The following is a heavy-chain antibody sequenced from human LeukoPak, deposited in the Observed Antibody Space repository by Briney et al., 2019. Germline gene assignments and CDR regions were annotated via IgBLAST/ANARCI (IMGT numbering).Heavy chain of an antibody. CDR1: GCTFTSYD. V-gene: IGHV1-8*01. CDR3: ARGPPNWGYDY. Sequence: ASVKVSCKASGCTFTSYDFNWVRQATGQRPEWMGWMSPNSGDTGYAQKFQDRVTMTRNTSISTAYMELSSLRSDDTAVYYCARGPPNWGYDYWGPGTLVTVSS. J-gene: IGHJ4*02. CDR2: MSPNSGDT. D-gene: IGHD7-27*01.